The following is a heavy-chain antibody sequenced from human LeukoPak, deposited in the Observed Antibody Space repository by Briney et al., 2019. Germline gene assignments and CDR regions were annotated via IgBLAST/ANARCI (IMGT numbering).Heavy chain of an antibody. CDR2: INHSGST. J-gene: IGHJ4*02. CDR3: ARGPLKGYCSGGSCSRTYYFDY. Sequence: PSETLSLTCAVYGGSFSGYYWSWIRQPPGKGLQWIGEINHSGSTNYNPSLKSRVTISVDTSKNQFSLNLSSVTAADTAVFYCARGPLKGYCSGGSCSRTYYFDYWGQGTLVTVSS. CDR1: GGSFSGYY. V-gene: IGHV4-34*01. D-gene: IGHD2-15*01.